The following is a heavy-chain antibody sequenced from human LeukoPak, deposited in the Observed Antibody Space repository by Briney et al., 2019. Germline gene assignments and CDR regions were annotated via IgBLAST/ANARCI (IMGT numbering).Heavy chain of an antibody. CDR1: GFTFSSYW. CDR2: IKQDGSGK. Sequence: PGGSLRLSCAASGFTFSSYWMSWVPQAPGKGLEWVANIKQDGSGKYYVDSVKGRFTISRDNAKNSLYLQMNSLRAEDTAVYYCAREEYCSSTSCYWGNYYYYYYMDVWGKGTTVTVSS. CDR3: AREEYCSSTSCYWGNYYYYYYMDV. V-gene: IGHV3-7*01. D-gene: IGHD2-2*01. J-gene: IGHJ6*03.